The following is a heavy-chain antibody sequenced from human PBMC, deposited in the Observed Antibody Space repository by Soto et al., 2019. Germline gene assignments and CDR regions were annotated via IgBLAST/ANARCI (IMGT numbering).Heavy chain of an antibody. CDR2: ISPNSDYI. V-gene: IGHV3-21*06. Sequence: GGSLRLSCAASGFIFTSYTMNWVRQAPGRGLEWVSSISPNSDYIYDSDSVKGRFTISRDNAKYSLFLQMNILRPEDTAVYYCSRSPPAASHVPERHYDLWGRGTLVTVSS. J-gene: IGHJ2*01. D-gene: IGHD3-10*02. CDR1: GFIFTSYT. CDR3: SRSPPAASHVPERHYDL.